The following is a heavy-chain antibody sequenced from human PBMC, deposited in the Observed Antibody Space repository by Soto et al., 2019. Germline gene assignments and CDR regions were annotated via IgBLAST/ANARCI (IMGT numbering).Heavy chain of an antibody. D-gene: IGHD4-17*01. CDR1: GFTFSSYA. Sequence: GGSLRLSCAASGFTFSSYAMTWVRQAPGRGLEWVSVISGSGGITLYTDSVKGRFTISRDNSKNILFLQTNSLRAEDTAVYYCAKDPNGDYAGAFDSWGQGTLVTVSS. J-gene: IGHJ4*02. CDR2: ISGSGGIT. CDR3: AKDPNGDYAGAFDS. V-gene: IGHV3-23*01.